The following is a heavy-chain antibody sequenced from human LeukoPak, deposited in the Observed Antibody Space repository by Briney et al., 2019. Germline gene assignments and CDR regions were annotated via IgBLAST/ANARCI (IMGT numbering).Heavy chain of an antibody. CDR1: GYTFTSYG. J-gene: IGHJ4*02. D-gene: IGHD2-15*01. CDR3: SRVIREIVVVVAQFPDY. CDR2: ISAYSGNT. V-gene: IGHV1-18*03. Sequence: ASVKVSCKASGYTFTSYGISWVRQAPGQGLEWMGWISAYSGNTKHAQKLQGRVTMTTDTSTSTAYMELRSRRSDDMSVYYCSRVIREIVVVVAQFPDYWGQGTLVTVSS.